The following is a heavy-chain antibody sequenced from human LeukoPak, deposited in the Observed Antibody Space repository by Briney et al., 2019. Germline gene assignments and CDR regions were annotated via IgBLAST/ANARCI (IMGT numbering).Heavy chain of an antibody. CDR1: GYTFTSYG. D-gene: IGHD2-15*01. Sequence: ASVKVSCKASGYTFTSYGISWVRQAPGQGLEWMGWISAYNGNTNYAQKLQGRATMTTDTSTSTAYMELRSLRSDDTAVYYCARDRGPYCSGGSCYSIGYWGQGTLVTVSS. CDR3: ARDRGPYCSGGSCYSIGY. CDR2: ISAYNGNT. V-gene: IGHV1-18*01. J-gene: IGHJ4*02.